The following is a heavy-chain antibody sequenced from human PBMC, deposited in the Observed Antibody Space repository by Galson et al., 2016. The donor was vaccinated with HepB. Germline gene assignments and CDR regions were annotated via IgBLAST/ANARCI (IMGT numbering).Heavy chain of an antibody. D-gene: IGHD3-3*01. CDR1: GFTFSSHV. CDR2: MSGSADRT. CDR3: AKNDFWSGYPPYFHYGMDV. Sequence: SLRLSCAASGFTFSSHVMSWVRQAPGKGLEWVSAMSGSADRTSYAVSVEGRFTISRDNSRNTLYLEMHSLRAEDTALYYCAKNDFWSGYPPYFHYGMDVWGQGTPVTVSS. J-gene: IGHJ6*02. V-gene: IGHV3-23*01.